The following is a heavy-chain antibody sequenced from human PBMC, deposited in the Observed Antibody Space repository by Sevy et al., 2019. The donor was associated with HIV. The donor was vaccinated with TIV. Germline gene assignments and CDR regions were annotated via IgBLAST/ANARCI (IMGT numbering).Heavy chain of an antibody. CDR3: ARDLGRFYYGSGSYYNKEGPYYYGMDV. CDR2: ISAYNGNT. Sequence: ASVKVSCKASGYTFTSYGISWVRQAPGQGLEWMGWISAYNGNTNYAQTLQGRVTMTTDTSTSTAYMELRSLRSDDTAVYYCARDLGRFYYGSGSYYNKEGPYYYGMDVWGQGTTVTVSS. D-gene: IGHD3-10*01. CDR1: GYTFTSYG. J-gene: IGHJ6*02. V-gene: IGHV1-18*01.